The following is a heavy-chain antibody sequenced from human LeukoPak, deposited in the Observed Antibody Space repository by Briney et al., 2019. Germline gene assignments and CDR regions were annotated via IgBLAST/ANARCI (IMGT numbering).Heavy chain of an antibody. Sequence: GGSLRLSCAASGFTFSSYSMSWVRQAPGKGLEWVAYMSSSRRTIYYADSVKGRFTISRDNAKNSLYLQMNRLRAEETALYYCANGHFYDREYDFVYWGEGTLVTVS. CDR3: ANGHFYDREYDFVY. CDR2: MSSSRRTI. V-gene: IGHV3-48*04. CDR1: GFTFSSYS. J-gene: IGHJ4*02. D-gene: IGHD3-22*01.